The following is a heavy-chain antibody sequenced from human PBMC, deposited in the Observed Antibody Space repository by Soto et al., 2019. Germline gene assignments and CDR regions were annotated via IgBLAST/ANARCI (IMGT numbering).Heavy chain of an antibody. V-gene: IGHV4-59*01. Sequence: QVQLQESGPGLVKPSETLSLTCTVSGHSISSYYWSWIRQPSGKGLEWIGYIYSSGTTNYNPSLRSRVTISLDTSKNQLSLRLSSVTAADTAVYYCARGPPSCAGDCPFDYWGQGTLATVSS. D-gene: IGHD2-21*01. CDR2: IYSSGTT. CDR1: GHSISSYY. CDR3: ARGPPSCAGDCPFDY. J-gene: IGHJ4*02.